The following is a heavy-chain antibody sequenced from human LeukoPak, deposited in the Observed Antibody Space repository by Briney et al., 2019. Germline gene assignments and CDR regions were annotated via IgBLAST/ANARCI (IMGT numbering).Heavy chain of an antibody. CDR1: GGSISSYY. CDR2: IYTSGST. CDR3: AISIGWYNWFDP. J-gene: IGHJ5*02. V-gene: IGHV4-4*09. D-gene: IGHD6-19*01. Sequence: SETLSLTCTVSGGSISSYYWSWIRQPPGKGLEWIGYIYTSGSTNYNPSLKSRVTISVDTSKNQFSLKLSSVTAADTAVYYCAISIGWYNWFDPWGQGTLVTVSS.